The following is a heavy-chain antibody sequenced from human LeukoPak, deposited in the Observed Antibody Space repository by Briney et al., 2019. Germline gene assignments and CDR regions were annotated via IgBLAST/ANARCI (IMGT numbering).Heavy chain of an antibody. CDR1: GFTFSNYW. V-gene: IGHV3-7*01. D-gene: IGHD3-9*01. CDR3: ARVSYDILTGYSYIDY. Sequence: GGSLRLSCAASGFTFSNYWMTWVRQAPGKGLEWVANINQDGSDKYFVGSVKGRFTISRDNAKNSLYLQMNSLRAEDTAVYYCARVSYDILTGYSYIDYWGQGTLVTVSS. J-gene: IGHJ4*02. CDR2: INQDGSDK.